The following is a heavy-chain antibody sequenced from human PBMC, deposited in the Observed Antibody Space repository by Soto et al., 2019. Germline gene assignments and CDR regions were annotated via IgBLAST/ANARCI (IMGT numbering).Heavy chain of an antibody. V-gene: IGHV3-30-3*01. CDR3: AMGIRDLVSGMDV. Sequence: QVHLVESGGGVVHPGGSLRLSCAASGFTFIKYAMHWVRQAPGKGLEWVAVTSYEGNNNYYADSVKGRFTISRDNSKNTIYRQMSSLRVEDTAVYYCAMGIRDLVSGMDVWGQGATVTVSS. J-gene: IGHJ6*02. CDR1: GFTFIKYA. CDR2: TSYEGNNN.